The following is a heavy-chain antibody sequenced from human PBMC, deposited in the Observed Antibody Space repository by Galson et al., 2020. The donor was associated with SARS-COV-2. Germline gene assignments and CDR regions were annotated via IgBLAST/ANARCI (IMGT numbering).Heavy chain of an antibody. CDR3: ARSLPFYSSSSVGYYFDY. V-gene: IGHV4-39*07. J-gene: IGHJ4*02. Sequence: SETLSLTCTVSGGSISSSSYYWGWIRQPPGKGLEWIGSIYYSGSTYYNPSLKSRVTISVDTSKNQFSLKLSSVTAADTAVYYCARSLPFYSSSSVGYYFDYWGQGTLVTVSS. CDR1: GGSISSSSYY. D-gene: IGHD6-6*01. CDR2: IYYSGST.